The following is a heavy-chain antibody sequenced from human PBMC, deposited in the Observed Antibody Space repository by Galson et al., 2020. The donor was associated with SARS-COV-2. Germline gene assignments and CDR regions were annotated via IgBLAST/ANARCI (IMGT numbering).Heavy chain of an antibody. CDR3: ARGGLNWFDP. J-gene: IGHJ5*02. V-gene: IGHV3-21*01. CDR1: GFTFSSYS. Sequence: GESLKISCAASGFTFSSYSMNWVRQAPGKGLEWVLSISSSSSYIYYADSVKGRFTISRDNAKNSLYLQMNSLRAEDTAVYYCARGGLNWFDPWGQGTLVTVSS. CDR2: ISSSSSYI.